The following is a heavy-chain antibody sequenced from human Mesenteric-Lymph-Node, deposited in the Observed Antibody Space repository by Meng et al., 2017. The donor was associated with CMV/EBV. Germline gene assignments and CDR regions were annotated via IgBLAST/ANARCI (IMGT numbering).Heavy chain of an antibody. CDR3: ARDGGGYSYGGQFDY. CDR2: INPNSGGT. V-gene: IGHV1-2*06. CDR1: GYTFTGYY. J-gene: IGHJ4*02. D-gene: IGHD5-18*01. Sequence: SGYTFTGYYMHWVRQAPGQGLEWMGRINPNSGGTNYAQKFQGRVTMTRDTSISTAYMELRSLRSDDTAVYYCARDGGGYSYGGQFDYWGQGTLVTVSS.